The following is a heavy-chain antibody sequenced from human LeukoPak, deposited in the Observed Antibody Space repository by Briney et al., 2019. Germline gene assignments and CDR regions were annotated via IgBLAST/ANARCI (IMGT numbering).Heavy chain of an antibody. CDR3: ARDLPPYYFDY. V-gene: IGHV4-61*01. Sequence: KPSETLSLPCAVPGASITSTSYYWGWIRQPPGKGLEWIGYIYYSGSTNYNPSLKSRVTISVDTSKNQFSLKLSSVTAADTAVYYCARDLPPYYFDYWGQGTLVTVSS. CDR1: GASITSTSYY. CDR2: IYYSGST. J-gene: IGHJ4*02.